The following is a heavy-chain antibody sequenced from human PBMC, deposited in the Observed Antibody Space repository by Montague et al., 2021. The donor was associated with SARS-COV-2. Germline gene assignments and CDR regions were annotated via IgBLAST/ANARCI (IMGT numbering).Heavy chain of an antibody. CDR3: ARHALGYFGWLNEGYFDY. D-gene: IGHD3-9*01. CDR1: GGSISSYY. V-gene: IGHV4-59*08. J-gene: IGHJ4*02. CDR2: IYYSGST. Sequence: SETLSLNCTVSGGSISSYYWSWIRQPPGKGLEWIGYIYYSGSTNYNPSLKSRVTKSVDTSKNQFSLKLSSVTAADTAVYYCARHALGYFGWLNEGYFDYWGQGTLVTVSS.